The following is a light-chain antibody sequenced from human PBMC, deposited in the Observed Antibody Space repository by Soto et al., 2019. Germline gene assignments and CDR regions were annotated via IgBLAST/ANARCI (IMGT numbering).Light chain of an antibody. CDR1: QTVSSSY. Sequence: EVVLTQSAGTLSLSPGERATLSCRASQTVSSSYLAWYQQKPGQAPRLLIYGASTRATGIPARFSGSGSGTEFTLTITSLQSEDFAVYYCHQYNGWPRTFGQGTKVDIK. V-gene: IGKV3-15*01. CDR3: HQYNGWPRT. J-gene: IGKJ1*01. CDR2: GAS.